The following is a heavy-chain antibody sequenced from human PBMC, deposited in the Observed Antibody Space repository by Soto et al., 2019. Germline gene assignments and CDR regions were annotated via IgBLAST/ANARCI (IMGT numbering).Heavy chain of an antibody. CDR2: INAGNGNT. V-gene: IGHV1-3*01. D-gene: IGHD3-9*01. CDR3: ARDEDYDILTGYYLAAFDI. CDR1: GYTFTSYA. J-gene: IGHJ3*02. Sequence: ASVKVSCKASGYTFTSYAMHGVRQAPGQRLEWMGWINAGNGNTKYSQKFQGRVTITRDTSASTAYMELSSLRSEDTAVYYCARDEDYDILTGYYLAAFDIWGQGTMVTVS.